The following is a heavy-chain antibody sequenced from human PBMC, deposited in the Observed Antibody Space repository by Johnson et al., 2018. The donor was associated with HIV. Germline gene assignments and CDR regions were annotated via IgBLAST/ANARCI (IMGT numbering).Heavy chain of an antibody. J-gene: IGHJ3*02. CDR1: GFTFSSYA. V-gene: IGHV3-30-3*01. CDR2: ISYDGSNK. Sequence: QVQLVESGGGVVQPGGSLRLSCAASGFTFSSYAMHWVRQAPGKGLEWVAVISYDGSNKYYADSVKGRFTISRDNSKNTLYLQMNSLRAEDTAVYYCARENSSGYHDAFDIWGQGTFVTVSS. CDR3: ARENSSGYHDAFDI. D-gene: IGHD3-22*01.